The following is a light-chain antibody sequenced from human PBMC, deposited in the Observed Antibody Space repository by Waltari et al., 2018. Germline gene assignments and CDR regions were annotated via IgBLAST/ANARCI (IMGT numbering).Light chain of an antibody. CDR1: QSVGSK. CDR2: GAS. Sequence: EIVMTQSPATLSVSPGERATLSCRASQSVGSKLAWYQQKPGKAPRLLIYGASTRATGIPARFSGSGSGTEFTLTISSLQSEDFAVYYCHQYNNWPRTFGQGTKVEIK. CDR3: HQYNNWPRT. J-gene: IGKJ1*01. V-gene: IGKV3-15*01.